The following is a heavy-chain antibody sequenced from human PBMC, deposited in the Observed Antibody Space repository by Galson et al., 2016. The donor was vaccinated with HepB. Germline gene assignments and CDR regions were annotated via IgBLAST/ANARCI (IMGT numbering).Heavy chain of an antibody. J-gene: IGHJ4*02. Sequence: ETLSLTCVVDGVPLNEYYWNWIRQFPGKGLEWIGEVRHVGAPTYNPSLESRVTISIDTSKKQFSLHLTSVTAADMASYYCALYLGNPLGDYWGQGTPVTVSS. CDR1: GVPLNEYY. D-gene: IGHD3-16*01. CDR2: VRHVGAP. V-gene: IGHV4-34*01. CDR3: ALYLGNPLGDY.